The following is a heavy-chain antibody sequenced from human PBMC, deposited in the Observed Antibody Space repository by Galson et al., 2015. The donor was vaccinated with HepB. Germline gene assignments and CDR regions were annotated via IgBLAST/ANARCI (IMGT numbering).Heavy chain of an antibody. CDR2: ISSSSSYI. D-gene: IGHD6-6*01. J-gene: IGHJ5*02. V-gene: IGHV3-21*01. Sequence: SLRLSCAASGFTFSSYSMNWVRQAPGKGLEWVSSISSSSSYIYYADSVKGRFTISRDNAKNSLYLQMNSLRAEDTAVYYCARDISSSCPCGSFDPWGQGTLVTVSS. CDR3: ARDISSSCPCGSFDP. CDR1: GFTFSSYS.